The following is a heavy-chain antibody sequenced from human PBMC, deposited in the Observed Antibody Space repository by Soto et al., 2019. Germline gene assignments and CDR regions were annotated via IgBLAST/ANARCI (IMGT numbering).Heavy chain of an antibody. CDR3: ATVTPGDY. CDR2: IIPIFGTA. V-gene: IGHV1-69*13. J-gene: IGHJ4*02. CDR1: GGTFSSYA. Sequence: SLKVSWKTSGGTFSSYAISWVRQAPGQGLEWMGGIIPIFGTANYAQKFQGRVTITADESTSTAYMELSSLRSEDTAVYYCATVTPGDYWGQGTLVTVAS.